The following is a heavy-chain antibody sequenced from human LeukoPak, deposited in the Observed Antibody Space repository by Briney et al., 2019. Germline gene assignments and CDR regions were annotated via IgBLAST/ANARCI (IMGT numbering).Heavy chain of an antibody. V-gene: IGHV1-2*02. D-gene: IGHD6-6*01. CDR1: GYTFTGYY. Sequence: GASVKVSCKASGYTFTGYYMHWVRQAPGQGLEWMGWINPNSGGTNYAQKFQGRVTMTRDTPISTACMELSRLRSDDTAVYYCARVIVSSSLTYYYYYYMDVWGKGTTVTVSS. J-gene: IGHJ6*03. CDR3: ARVIVSSSLTYYYYYYMDV. CDR2: INPNSGGT.